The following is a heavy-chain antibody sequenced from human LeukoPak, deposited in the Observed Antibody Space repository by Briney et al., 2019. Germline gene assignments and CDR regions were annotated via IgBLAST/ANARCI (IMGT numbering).Heavy chain of an antibody. V-gene: IGHV1-18*01. D-gene: IGHD1-26*01. J-gene: IGHJ6*03. CDR2: ISAYNGDT. Sequence: ASVKVSCKASGSTFTAYGINWMRQAPGQGLKWMGWISAYNGDTKYAQKVQGRVSMTTDTSTNTAYMEVRSLRADDTAVYYCARLGRYHLFSYMDVWGKGTTVTVSS. CDR1: GSTFTAYG. CDR3: ARLGRYHLFSYMDV.